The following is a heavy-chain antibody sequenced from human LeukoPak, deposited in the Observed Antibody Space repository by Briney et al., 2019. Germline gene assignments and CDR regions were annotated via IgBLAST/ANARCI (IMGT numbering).Heavy chain of an antibody. CDR1: GGSISSYY. Sequence: SETLSLTCTVSGGSISSYYWSWIRQPAGQGLESIGRIYTSGSTNYNPSLKSRVTMSVDTSKNQFSLKLSSVTAADTAVYYCAREGPTLVRYSSSWYFDYWGQGTLVTVSS. CDR2: IYTSGST. J-gene: IGHJ4*02. D-gene: IGHD6-13*01. CDR3: AREGPTLVRYSSSWYFDY. V-gene: IGHV4-4*07.